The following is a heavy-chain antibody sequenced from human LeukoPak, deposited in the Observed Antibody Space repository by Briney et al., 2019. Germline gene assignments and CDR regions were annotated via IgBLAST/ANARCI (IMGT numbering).Heavy chain of an antibody. Sequence: PSETLSLTCTLSGGSISSSSYYWDWVCQPPGKGLEWIGNVYYGGNTFYNSSLESRVTISVDMFKNQFSLKLSSLTAADTAVYYCARQRADYFYHYLDVWGKGTSVTVSS. CDR1: GGSISSSSYY. CDR3: ARQRADYFYHYLDV. J-gene: IGHJ6*03. V-gene: IGHV4-39*01. CDR2: VYYGGNT.